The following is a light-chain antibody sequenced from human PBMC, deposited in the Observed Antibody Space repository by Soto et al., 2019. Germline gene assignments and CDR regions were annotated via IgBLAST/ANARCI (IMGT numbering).Light chain of an antibody. V-gene: IGKV1-39*01. CDR1: QSISTY. Sequence: DIQMTPSPSSLSASVGDRVTITCRGSQSISTYLYWYQQKVGKAPKILIYAASSLQRGVPSRFSGSGSGXDFTLXIXXXXPEXFAXXXXXXXYSTPRTFGQGTKLEIK. CDR2: AAS. J-gene: IGKJ2*02. CDR3: XXXYSTPRT.